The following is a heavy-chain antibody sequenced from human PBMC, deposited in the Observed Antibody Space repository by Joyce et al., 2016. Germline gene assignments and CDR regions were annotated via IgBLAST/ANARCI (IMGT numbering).Heavy chain of an antibody. CDR3: AKGARVFGGFMDD. CDR1: GLGISGHG. J-gene: IGHJ4*02. Sequence: QVHLVESGGGVVQPGKSLRLSCVGSGLGISGHGMLWVRQAPGKGLEWVELKQQYGSNKEYADSVKGRFTISRDNSKNTLYLQMNSLRAEDTAVYYCAKGARVFGGFMDDWGQGTLVTVSS. V-gene: IGHV3-30*02. CDR2: KQQYGSNK. D-gene: IGHD3-16*01.